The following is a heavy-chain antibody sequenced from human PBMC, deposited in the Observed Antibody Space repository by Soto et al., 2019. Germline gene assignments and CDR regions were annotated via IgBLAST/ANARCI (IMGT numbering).Heavy chain of an antibody. CDR2: IYYSGNT. J-gene: IGHJ6*02. V-gene: IGHV4-31*03. CDR1: GASINGGGYY. CDR3: ARDPSYGDYSYYGMDV. D-gene: IGHD4-17*01. Sequence: QVQLQESGPGLVKPSQTLSLTCTVSGASINGGGYYCSWIRQHPGKGLEWIGSIYYSGNTYYSPSLKSRVTISVDTSKNHFSLRLTSVTAADTAVYYCARDPSYGDYSYYGMDVWGQGTTVTVSS.